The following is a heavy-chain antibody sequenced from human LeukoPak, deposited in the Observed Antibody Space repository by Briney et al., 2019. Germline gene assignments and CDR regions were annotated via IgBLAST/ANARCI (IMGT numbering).Heavy chain of an antibody. J-gene: IGHJ6*02. Sequence: PGGSLRLSCAASGFTFSDYYMSWIRQAPGKGLEWVSYISSSGSTIYYADSVKGRFTVSRDNAKNSLYLQMNSLRAEDTAVYYCASGITIFGVVIRSMDVWGQGTTVTVSS. CDR2: ISSSGSTI. CDR3: ASGITIFGVVIRSMDV. CDR1: GFTFSDYY. D-gene: IGHD3-3*01. V-gene: IGHV3-11*01.